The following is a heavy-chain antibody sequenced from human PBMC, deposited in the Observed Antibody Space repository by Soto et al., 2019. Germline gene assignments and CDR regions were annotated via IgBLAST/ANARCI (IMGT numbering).Heavy chain of an antibody. CDR1: GFTFDDYG. V-gene: IGHV3-20*01. J-gene: IGHJ4*02. CDR2: INWNGGST. Sequence: PGGSLRLSCAASGFTFDDYGMSWVRQAPGKGLEWVSGINWNGGSTGYADSVKGRFTISRDNAKNSLYLQMNSLRAEDTALYHCAREKRGAAGQYFDYWGQGTLVTVSS. CDR3: AREKRGAAGQYFDY. D-gene: IGHD6-13*01.